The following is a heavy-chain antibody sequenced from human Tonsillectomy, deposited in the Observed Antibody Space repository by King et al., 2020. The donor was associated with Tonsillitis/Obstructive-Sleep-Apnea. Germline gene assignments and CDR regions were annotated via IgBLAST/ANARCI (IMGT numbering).Heavy chain of an antibody. J-gene: IGHJ4*02. CDR1: GFTFSSYW. CDR3: ARDQSQRRNNGVIDY. Sequence: VQLVESGGGLVQPGGSLRLSCAASGFTFSSYWMSWVRQAPGKGLEWVAKIKQDGSEKYYVDSVKGRFTISRDNAKNSLHLKMNSLRAEDTAVYYCARDQSQRRNNGVIDYWGQGTLVTVSS. D-gene: IGHD1/OR15-1a*01. CDR2: IKQDGSEK. V-gene: IGHV3-7*01.